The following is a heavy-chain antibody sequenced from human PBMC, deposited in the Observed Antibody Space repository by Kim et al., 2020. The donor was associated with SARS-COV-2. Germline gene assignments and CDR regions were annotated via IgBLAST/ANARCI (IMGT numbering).Heavy chain of an antibody. CDR3: ARGGHWDIVVLPAGDYGMDV. Sequence: SVKVSCKASGGTFRRHAISWVRQAPGQGPEWMGGIIPIFGTAKYAQKFQGRVTITADESTSTAYMELSSLRSEDTAVYYCARGGHWDIVVLPAGDYGMDVWGQGTTVTVSS. D-gene: IGHD2-2*01. V-gene: IGHV1-69*13. CDR2: IIPIFGTA. J-gene: IGHJ6*02. CDR1: GGTFRRHA.